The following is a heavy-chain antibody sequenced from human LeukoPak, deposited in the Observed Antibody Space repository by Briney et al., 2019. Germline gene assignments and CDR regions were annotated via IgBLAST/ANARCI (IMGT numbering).Heavy chain of an antibody. CDR2: ISSISSYI. Sequence: GRSLRLSCAASGFTFSSYSMNWVRQAPGKGLEWVSSISSISSYIYYADSVKGRFTVSRDNAKNSLYLQMDSLRAEDTAVYYCARDPSGTYYPRVSGALDIWGQGTMVTVSS. V-gene: IGHV3-21*01. J-gene: IGHJ3*02. CDR3: ARDPSGTYYPRVSGALDI. D-gene: IGHD1-26*01. CDR1: GFTFSSYS.